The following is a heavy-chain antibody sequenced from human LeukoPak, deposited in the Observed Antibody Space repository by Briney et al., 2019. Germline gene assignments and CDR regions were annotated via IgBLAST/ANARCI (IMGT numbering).Heavy chain of an antibody. Sequence: GGSLRLSCAASGFTFSSCTMSWVRQAPGKGLEWVSILYSGGNTYYAASVRGRFTISRDNSKNTLYLQMNSLRAEDTAIYYCARSVTTYYYYGMDVWGQGTTVTVSS. CDR2: ILYSGGNT. CDR1: GFTFSSCT. CDR3: ARSVTTYYYYGMDV. V-gene: IGHV3-23*01. J-gene: IGHJ6*02. D-gene: IGHD3-3*01.